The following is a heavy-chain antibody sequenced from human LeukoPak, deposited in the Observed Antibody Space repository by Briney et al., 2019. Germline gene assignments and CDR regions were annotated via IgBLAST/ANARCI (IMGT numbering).Heavy chain of an antibody. V-gene: IGHV3-7*01. Sequence: PGGSLRLSCAASGFTFSSYWMSWVRQAPGKGLEGVANIKQDGSEKYYVDSVKGRFTISRDNAKNSLYLQMNSLRAEDTAVYYCAREGDLLRFLEWLSRPDAFDIWGQGTMVTVSS. J-gene: IGHJ3*02. CDR1: GFTFSSYW. CDR3: AREGDLLRFLEWLSRPDAFDI. D-gene: IGHD3-3*01. CDR2: IKQDGSEK.